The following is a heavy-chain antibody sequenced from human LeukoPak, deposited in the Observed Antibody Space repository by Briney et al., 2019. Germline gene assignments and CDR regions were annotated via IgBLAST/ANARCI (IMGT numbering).Heavy chain of an antibody. CDR3: AKITTLDY. D-gene: IGHD1-1*01. CDR2: VYHNGST. J-gene: IGHJ4*02. CDR1: GYSITSGYY. Sequence: SETLSLTCSVSGYSITSGYYWGWIRQPPGKGLEWIGTVYHNGSTSYNPSLKSRVTISVDTSKNQFSLRLNSVIAADTAIYYCAKITTLDYWGQGTLVTVSS. V-gene: IGHV4-38-2*02.